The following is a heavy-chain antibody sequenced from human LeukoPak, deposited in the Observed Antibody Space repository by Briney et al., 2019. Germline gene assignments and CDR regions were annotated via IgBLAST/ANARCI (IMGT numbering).Heavy chain of an antibody. D-gene: IGHD6-13*01. CDR2: INPNSGGT. CDR3: ARDGAAAGHADALDI. Sequence: ASVKVSCKASGYTFTGYYMHWVRQAPGQGLEWMGWINPNSGGTNYAQKFQGRVTMTRDTSISTAYMELSRLRSDDTAVYYCARDGAAAGHADALDIWGQGTMVTVSS. V-gene: IGHV1-2*02. CDR1: GYTFTGYY. J-gene: IGHJ3*02.